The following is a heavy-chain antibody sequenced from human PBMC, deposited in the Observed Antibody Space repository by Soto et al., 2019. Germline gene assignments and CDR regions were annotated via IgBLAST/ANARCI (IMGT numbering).Heavy chain of an antibody. CDR3: ATLDSSRRYFDY. V-gene: IGHV1-24*01. CDR1: GYTLTELS. D-gene: IGHD6-13*01. Sequence: VASVKVSCKVSGYTLTELSMHWVRQAPGKGLEWMGGFDPEDGETIYAQKFQGRVTMTEDTSTDTAHMELSSLRSEDTAVYYCATLDSSRRYFDYWGQGTLVTVSS. J-gene: IGHJ4*02. CDR2: FDPEDGET.